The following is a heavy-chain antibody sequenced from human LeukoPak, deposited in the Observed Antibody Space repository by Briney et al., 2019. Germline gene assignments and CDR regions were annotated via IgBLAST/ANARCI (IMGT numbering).Heavy chain of an antibody. CDR1: GFTFRSSW. D-gene: IGHD2-2*01. CDR2: INSDGTTT. J-gene: IGHJ4*02. Sequence: GGSLRLSCAASGFTFRSSWMHWVRQAPGKGLVWVSRINSDGTTTGYADAVKGRFTISRDNSKNTLYLQMNSLRAEDTAVYYCAKDIVVVPAALDYWGQGTLVTVSS. V-gene: IGHV3-74*01. CDR3: AKDIVVVPAALDY.